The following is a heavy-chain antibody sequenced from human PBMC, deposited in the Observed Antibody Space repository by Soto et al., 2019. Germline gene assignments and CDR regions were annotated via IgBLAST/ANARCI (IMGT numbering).Heavy chain of an antibody. J-gene: IGHJ6*02. CDR3: ARDYSSGPTIPPYYYGMDV. D-gene: IGHD6-19*01. CDR1: GGSVSSGSYY. Sequence: LSRTCTASGGSVSSGSYYWSWIRQPPGKGLEWIGYIYYSGSTNYNPSLKSRVTISVDTSKNQFSLKLSSVTAADTAVYYCARDYSSGPTIPPYYYGMDVWGQGTTVTVSS. CDR2: IYYSGST. V-gene: IGHV4-61*01.